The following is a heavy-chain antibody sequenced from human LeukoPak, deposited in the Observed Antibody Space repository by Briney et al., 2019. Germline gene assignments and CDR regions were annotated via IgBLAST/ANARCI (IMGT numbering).Heavy chain of an antibody. D-gene: IGHD5-18*01. CDR1: GGSISSSSYY. Sequence: KASETLSLTCTVSGGSISSSSYYWGWIRQRPGKGQGWFGSIYYSGSTYYNPSIKSRVTISVDTSKNQFSLKLSSVTAADTAVYYCARLTDTVDFDYWGQGTLVTVSS. CDR3: ARLTDTVDFDY. V-gene: IGHV4-39*01. J-gene: IGHJ4*02. CDR2: IYYSGST.